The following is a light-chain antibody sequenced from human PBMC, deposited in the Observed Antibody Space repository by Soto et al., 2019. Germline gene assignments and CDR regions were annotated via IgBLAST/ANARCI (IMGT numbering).Light chain of an antibody. CDR2: GAS. CDR3: QQYGSSPLT. V-gene: IGKV3-20*01. Sequence: ELVLTQSPGXPSXXXXEXXXLXCRXSQTVNNNYLAWYQQIPGQAPRLLISGASGRATGTPDRSSGSASGTDFTLTISRLEPEDFAVYYCQQYGSSPLTFGGGTKVDIK. J-gene: IGKJ4*01. CDR1: QTVNNNY.